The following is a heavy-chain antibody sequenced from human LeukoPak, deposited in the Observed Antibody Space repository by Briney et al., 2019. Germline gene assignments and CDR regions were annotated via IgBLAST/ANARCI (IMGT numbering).Heavy chain of an antibody. CDR2: INADNGNT. V-gene: IGHV1-3*01. D-gene: IGHD6-19*01. CDR3: ARSDGSGWYGGFDY. Sequence: ASVKVSCKASGYTFTNYAMHWVRQAPGQRLEWMGWINADNGNTKYSQKFQGRVTITRDTSASTAYMELSSLRSEDTAVYYCARSDGSGWYGGFDYWGQGTLVTVSS. J-gene: IGHJ4*02. CDR1: GYTFTNYA.